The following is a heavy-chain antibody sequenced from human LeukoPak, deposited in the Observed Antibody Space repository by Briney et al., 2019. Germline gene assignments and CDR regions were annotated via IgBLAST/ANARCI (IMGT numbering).Heavy chain of an antibody. CDR1: GYTFTSYG. Sequence: ASVKVSCKASGYTFTSYGISWVRQAPGQGLEWMGWISAYNGNTNYAQKLQGRVTVTTDTSTSTAYMELRSLRSDDTAVYYCARDKDRGDCDYYMDVWGKRTTVTIS. J-gene: IGHJ6*03. CDR3: ARDKDRGDCDYYMDV. CDR2: ISAYNGNT. V-gene: IGHV1-18*01. D-gene: IGHD2-21*02.